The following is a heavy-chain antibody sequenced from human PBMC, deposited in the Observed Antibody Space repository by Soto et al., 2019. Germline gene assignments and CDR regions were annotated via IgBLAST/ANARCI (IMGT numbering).Heavy chain of an antibody. CDR3: AGEPWGYSGSAKHFDY. Sequence: QVQLVESGGGVVQPGRSLTLSCAASGFTFRTFAMHWVRQVPGKGLEWVAVVSYDGSYKSYADSVKGRFTISRDNSKNPLYLPLNRLRADDTAVLYCAGEPWGYSGSAKHFDYWGHGTLGTVSS. V-gene: IGHV3-30*04. J-gene: IGHJ4*01. D-gene: IGHD5-12*01. CDR1: GFTFRTFA. CDR2: VSYDGSYK.